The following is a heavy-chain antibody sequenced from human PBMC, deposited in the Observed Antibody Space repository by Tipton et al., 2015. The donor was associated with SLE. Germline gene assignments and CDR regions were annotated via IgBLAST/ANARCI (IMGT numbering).Heavy chain of an antibody. V-gene: IGHV3-48*01. CDR2: ISSSSSTI. D-gene: IGHD3-22*01. CDR1: GFTFSSYS. J-gene: IGHJ3*02. Sequence: SLRLSCAASGFTFSSYSMNWVRQAPWKGLEWVSYISSSSSTIYYADSVKDRFTISRDNAKNSLYLQMNSLRAEDTAVYYCARGPSYYDSSGYPDAFDIWGKGTMVTVSS. CDR3: ARGPSYYDSSGYPDAFDI.